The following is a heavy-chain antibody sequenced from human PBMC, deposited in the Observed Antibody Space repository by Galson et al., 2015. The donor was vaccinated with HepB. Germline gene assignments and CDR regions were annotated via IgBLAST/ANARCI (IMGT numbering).Heavy chain of an antibody. CDR3: ARGSTYYDSSGYYYTDAFDI. CDR2: ISAYNGNT. D-gene: IGHD3-22*01. V-gene: IGHV1-18*01. Sequence: SVKVSCKASGYTFTSYGISWVRQAPGQGLEWMGWISAYNGNTNYAQKLQGRVTMTTDTSTSTAYMELRSLRSDGTAVYYCARGSTYYDSSGYYYTDAFDIWGQGTMVTVSS. CDR1: GYTFTSYG. J-gene: IGHJ3*02.